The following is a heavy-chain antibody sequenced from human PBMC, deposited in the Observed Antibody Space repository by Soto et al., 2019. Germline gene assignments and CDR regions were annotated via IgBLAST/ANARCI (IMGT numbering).Heavy chain of an antibody. Sequence: PSETLSLTCTVSGGSISSGDYYWSWIRQPPGKGLEWIGYIYYSGSTYYDPSLKSRVTISADTSKNQFSLKLSSVTAADTAVYYCARYCSGGSCYEGRSSLFDYWGQGTLVTAPQ. D-gene: IGHD2-15*01. CDR2: IYYSGST. J-gene: IGHJ4*02. CDR1: GGSISSGDYY. CDR3: ARYCSGGSCYEGRSSLFDY. V-gene: IGHV4-30-4*01.